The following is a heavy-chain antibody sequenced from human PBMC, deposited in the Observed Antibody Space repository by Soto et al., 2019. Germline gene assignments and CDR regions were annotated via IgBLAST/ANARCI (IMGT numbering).Heavy chain of an antibody. CDR3: ARGLRDYVWGSYRTTQYYFDY. J-gene: IGHJ4*02. CDR1: GGSISSGDYY. V-gene: IGHV4-30-4*01. Sequence: QVQLQESGPGLVKPSQTLSLTCTVSGGSISSGDYYWSWIRQPPGKGLEWIGYIYYSGSTYYNPSLKSRVTISVDTSKNQFSLKLSSETAADTAVYYCARGLRDYVWGSYRTTQYYFDYWGQGTLVTVSS. D-gene: IGHD3-16*02. CDR2: IYYSGST.